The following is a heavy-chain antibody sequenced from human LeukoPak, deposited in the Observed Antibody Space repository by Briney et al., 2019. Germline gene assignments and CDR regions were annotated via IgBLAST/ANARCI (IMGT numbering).Heavy chain of an antibody. CDR3: ARGRSGYGPFDAFDI. CDR2: ISGSGANT. D-gene: IGHD3-22*01. V-gene: IGHV3-23*01. CDR1: GYTFSSYA. J-gene: IGHJ3*02. Sequence: GGSLRLSCTASGYTFSSYAMTWVRQAPGEGLEWVSAISGSGANTYYADSVKGRFAASRDNSKDTLYLQMRSLRAEDTAVYYCARGRSGYGPFDAFDIWGHGTWVTVSS.